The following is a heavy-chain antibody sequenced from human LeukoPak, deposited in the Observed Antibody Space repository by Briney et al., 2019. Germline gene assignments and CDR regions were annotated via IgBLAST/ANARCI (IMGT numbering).Heavy chain of an antibody. J-gene: IGHJ4*02. Sequence: SETLSLTCTVSGGSISSYYWSWIRQPPGKGLEWIGFIHYSGSTNYNPSLKSRVIISVDTSKNQFSLKLSSVTAADTAVYYCASGVQLWSPGNYWGQGTLVTVSS. D-gene: IGHD5-18*01. CDR3: ASGVQLWSPGNY. V-gene: IGHV4-59*08. CDR1: GGSISSYY. CDR2: IHYSGST.